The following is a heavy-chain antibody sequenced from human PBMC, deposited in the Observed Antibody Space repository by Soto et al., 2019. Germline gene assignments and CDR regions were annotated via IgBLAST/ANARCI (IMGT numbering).Heavy chain of an antibody. CDR1: GGSFTYT. CDR2: IIPIFGTA. J-gene: IGHJ6*02. Sequence: SVKVSCKASGGSFTYTLSWVRQAPGQGLEWMGGIIPIFGTANYAQKFQGRATITADESTKTAYMELSTLRSEDTAVYYCARLHSHGTYGMDVWGQGTTVTVSS. V-gene: IGHV1-69*13. D-gene: IGHD5-18*01. CDR3: ARLHSHGTYGMDV.